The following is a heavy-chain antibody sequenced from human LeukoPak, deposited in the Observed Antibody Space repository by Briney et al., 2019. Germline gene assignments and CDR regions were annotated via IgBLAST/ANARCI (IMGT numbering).Heavy chain of an antibody. CDR2: INPNSGGT. D-gene: IGHD3-10*01. CDR1: EYTFTGYY. V-gene: IGHV1-2*02. Sequence: ASVKVSCKASEYTFTGYYMHWVRQAPGQGLEWMGWINPNSGGTNYAQKFQGRVTMTRDTSISTAYMELSRLRSDDTAVYYCARVRLRYYYGSGSYSNWGQGTLVTVSS. J-gene: IGHJ4*02. CDR3: ARVRLRYYYGSGSYSN.